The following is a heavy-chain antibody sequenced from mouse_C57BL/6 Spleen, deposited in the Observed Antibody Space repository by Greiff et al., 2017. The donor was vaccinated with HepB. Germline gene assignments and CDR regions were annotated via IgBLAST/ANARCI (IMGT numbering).Heavy chain of an antibody. Sequence: VQLQQSDAELVKPGASVKISCTVSGYTFTDHTIHWMKQRPEQGLEWIGYIYPRDGSTTYNEKFKGKATLTADKSSSTAYMQLNSLTSEDSAVYFCVYYYGSSYGAYWGQGTLVTVSA. D-gene: IGHD1-1*01. J-gene: IGHJ3*01. CDR3: VYYYGSSYGAY. V-gene: IGHV1-78*01. CDR2: IYPRDGST. CDR1: GYTFTDHT.